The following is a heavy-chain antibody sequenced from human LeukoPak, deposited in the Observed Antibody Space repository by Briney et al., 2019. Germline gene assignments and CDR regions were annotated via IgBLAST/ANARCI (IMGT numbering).Heavy chain of an antibody. Sequence: PSETLSLTCAVYGGSFSGYYWGWLRQPPGKGLEWSGEINHSGSTNYNPSLSSRVTISVDTSKNQFSLKLSSVTAADTTVYYCARSTYYYGSGSSKYYYYYYMDVWGKGTTVTVSS. J-gene: IGHJ6*03. CDR2: INHSGST. V-gene: IGHV4-34*01. CDR3: ARSTYYYGSGSSKYYYYYYMDV. D-gene: IGHD3-10*01. CDR1: GGSFSGYY.